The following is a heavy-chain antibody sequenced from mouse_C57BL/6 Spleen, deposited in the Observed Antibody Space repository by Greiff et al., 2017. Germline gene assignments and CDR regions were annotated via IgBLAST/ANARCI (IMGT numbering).Heavy chain of an antibody. CDR3: AREETAQAPFAY. CDR1: GYTFTSYW. Sequence: QVQLKQPGTELVKPGASVKLSCKASGYTFTSYWMHWVKQRPGQGLEWIGNINPSNGGTNYNEKFKSKATLTVDKSSSTAYMQLSSLTSEDSAVYYCAREETAQAPFAYWGQGTLVTVSA. CDR2: INPSNGGT. D-gene: IGHD3-2*02. J-gene: IGHJ3*01. V-gene: IGHV1-53*01.